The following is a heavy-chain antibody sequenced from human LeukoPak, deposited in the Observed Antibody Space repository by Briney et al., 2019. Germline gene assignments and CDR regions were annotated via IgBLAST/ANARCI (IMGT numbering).Heavy chain of an antibody. CDR3: ARDGSLPDY. V-gene: IGHV3-74*01. CDR2: INSDETGT. Sequence: GGSLRLSCAASGFSFSNYWMNWVHQAPGEGLVWVARINSDETGTSYADSVKGRFTISRDNAKNTLYLQMNSLRAEDAAVYYCARDGSLPDYWGQGTLVTVSS. J-gene: IGHJ4*02. CDR1: GFSFSNYW.